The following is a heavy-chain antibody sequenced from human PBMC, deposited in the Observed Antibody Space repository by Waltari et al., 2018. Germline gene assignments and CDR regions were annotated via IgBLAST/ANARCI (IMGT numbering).Heavy chain of an antibody. CDR2: IYHSGST. Sequence: QVQLQESGPGLVKPSETLSLTCAVSGYSISSGYYWGWIRQPPGKGLEWIGSIYHSGSTYYNPSIKSRVTISVDTSKNQFSLKLSSVTAADTAVYYCARRRAAALLNYYYYYGMDVWGQGTTVTVSS. CDR1: GYSISSGYY. CDR3: ARRRAAALLNYYYYYGMDV. J-gene: IGHJ6*02. D-gene: IGHD6-13*01. V-gene: IGHV4-38-2*01.